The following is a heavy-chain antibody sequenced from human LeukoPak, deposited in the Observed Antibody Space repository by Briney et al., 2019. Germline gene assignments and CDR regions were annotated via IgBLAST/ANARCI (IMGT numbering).Heavy chain of an antibody. J-gene: IGHJ4*02. CDR1: GGTFSSYA. D-gene: IGHD3-3*01. CDR2: IIPIFGTA. V-gene: IGHV1-69*13. Sequence: ASVKVSCKASGGTFSSYAISWVRQAPGQGLEWMGGIIPIFGTASYAQKFQGRVTITADESTSTAYMELSSLRSEDTAVYYCARDLNYDFWSGYGYWGQGTLVTVSS. CDR3: ARDLNYDFWSGYGY.